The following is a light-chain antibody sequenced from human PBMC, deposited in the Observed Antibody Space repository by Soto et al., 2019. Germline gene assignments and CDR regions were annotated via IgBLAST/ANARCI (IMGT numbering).Light chain of an antibody. CDR2: KNH. CDR1: SSNIGTNY. J-gene: IGLJ2*01. CDR3: VTGDDNQTVMR. Sequence: QSVLTQSPSASGTPGQRVTVSCSGSSSNIGTNYVYWYQQLPGTAPKLLIYKNHQRPSGVPDRFSGSKSGASASLAISGLRSEDEATYYCVTGDDNQTVMRFGGGTKLTVL. V-gene: IGLV1-47*01.